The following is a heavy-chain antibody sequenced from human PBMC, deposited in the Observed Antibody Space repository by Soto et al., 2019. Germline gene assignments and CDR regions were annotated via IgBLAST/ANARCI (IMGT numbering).Heavy chain of an antibody. CDR2: IKQDGSEK. CDR1: GFTFSSYW. V-gene: IGHV3-7*05. D-gene: IGHD3-3*01. Sequence: LRLSCAASGFTFSSYWMSWVRQAPGKGLEWVANIKQDGSEKYYVDSVKGRFTISRDNAKNSLYLQMNSLRAEDTAVYYCARDQYYDFWSGYYTSYYFDYWGQGTLVTVS. CDR3: ARDQYYDFWSGYYTSYYFDY. J-gene: IGHJ4*02.